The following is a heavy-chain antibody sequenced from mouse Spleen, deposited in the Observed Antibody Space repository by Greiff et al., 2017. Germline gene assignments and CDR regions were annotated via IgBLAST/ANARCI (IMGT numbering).Heavy chain of an antibody. CDR3: ASGDVGY. CDR1: GYTFTSYW. CDR2: INPSNGRT. V-gene: IGHV1S81*02. J-gene: IGHJ2*01. Sequence: QVQLQQPGAELVKPGASVKLSCKASGYTFTSYWMHWVKQRPGQGLEWIGEINPSNGRTNYNEKFKSKATLTVDKSSSTAYMQLSSLTSEDSAVYYCASGDVGYWGQGTTLTVSS. D-gene: IGHD3-3*01.